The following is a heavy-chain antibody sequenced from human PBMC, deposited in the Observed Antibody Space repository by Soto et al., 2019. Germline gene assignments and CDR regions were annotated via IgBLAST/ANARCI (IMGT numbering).Heavy chain of an antibody. CDR2: IYYSGST. V-gene: IGHV4-31*03. J-gene: IGHJ6*02. CDR3: ARVNYDYYYGMDV. CDR1: GGSISSGGYY. Sequence: QVQLQESGPGLVKPSQTLSLTCTVSGGSISSGGYYWSWIRQHPGKGLEWIGYIYYSGSTYYNPSLKSRVXXSXDXXKNQFSLKLSSVTAADTAVYYCARVNYDYYYGMDVWGQGTTVTVSS. D-gene: IGHD3-16*01.